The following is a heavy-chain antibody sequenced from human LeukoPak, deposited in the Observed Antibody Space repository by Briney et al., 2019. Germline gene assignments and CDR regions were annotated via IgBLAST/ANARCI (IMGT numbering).Heavy chain of an antibody. D-gene: IGHD4-17*01. CDR1: GYTFTSYY. CDR3: ASRSSTVAKFPFHY. Sequence: ASVKVSCKASGYTFTSYYMHWVRQAPGQGLEWMGIINPSGGSTSYAQKFQGRVTITRNTSISTAYMELSSLRSEDTAVYYCASRSSTVAKFPFHYWGQGTLVTVSS. V-gene: IGHV1-46*01. CDR2: INPSGGST. J-gene: IGHJ4*02.